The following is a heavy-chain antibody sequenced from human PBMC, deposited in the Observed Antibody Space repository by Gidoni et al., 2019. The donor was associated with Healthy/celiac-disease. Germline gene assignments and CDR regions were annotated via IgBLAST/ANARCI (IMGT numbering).Heavy chain of an antibody. V-gene: IGHV3-74*01. CDR2: INSDGSST. Sequence: EVQLVESGGGLVQPGGSLRLPCSASGFPFSSYWLHWVRKAPGKGLVWVSRINSDGSSTSYADSVKGRFTISRDNAKNTLYLQMNSLRAEDTAVYYCARGWTMVRGPLLDYWGQGTLVTVSS. CDR1: GFPFSSYW. CDR3: ARGWTMVRGPLLDY. D-gene: IGHD3-10*01. J-gene: IGHJ4*02.